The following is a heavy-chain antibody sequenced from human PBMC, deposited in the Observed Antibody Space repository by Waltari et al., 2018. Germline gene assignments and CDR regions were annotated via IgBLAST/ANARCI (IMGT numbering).Heavy chain of an antibody. D-gene: IGHD4-17*01. J-gene: IGHJ4*02. V-gene: IGHV3-21*01. CDR1: GFTFSRHS. CDR3: ARSTVTYFDY. CDR2: ISSSSSYI. Sequence: EVQLVESGGGLVKPGGSLRLSCAASGFTFSRHSMNWVRQVPGKGLEWVSSISSSSSYIYYADSVKGRFTISRDNAKNSLYLQMNSLRAEDTAVYYCARSTVTYFDYWGQGTLVTVSS.